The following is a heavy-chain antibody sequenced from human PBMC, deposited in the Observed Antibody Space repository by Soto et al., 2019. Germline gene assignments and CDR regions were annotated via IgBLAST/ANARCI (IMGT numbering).Heavy chain of an antibody. CDR3: AREEAPQWFTKGYYGMDV. J-gene: IGHJ6*02. CDR1: GFTFSSYW. V-gene: IGHV3-74*01. D-gene: IGHD2-8*01. Sequence: PGGSLRLSCAASGFTFSSYWIHWVRQAPGKGLVWVSRINSDGSSTIYADSVKGRFTISRDNAKNTLYLQMNSLRAADTAVYYCAREEAPQWFTKGYYGMDVWGQGTTVTVSS. CDR2: INSDGSST.